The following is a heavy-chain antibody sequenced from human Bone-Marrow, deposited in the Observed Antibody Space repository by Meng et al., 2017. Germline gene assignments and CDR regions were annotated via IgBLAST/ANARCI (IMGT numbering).Heavy chain of an antibody. Sequence: GSLRLSCTVSGGSISSYYWSWIRQPPGKGLEWIGYIYYSGSTNYNPSPKSRVTISVDTSKNQFSLKLSSVTAADTAVYYCARAEVDAAMVYSFDYWGQGTLVTVSS. V-gene: IGHV4-59*01. D-gene: IGHD5-18*01. CDR3: ARAEVDAAMVYSFDY. CDR2: IYYSGST. CDR1: GGSISSYY. J-gene: IGHJ4*02.